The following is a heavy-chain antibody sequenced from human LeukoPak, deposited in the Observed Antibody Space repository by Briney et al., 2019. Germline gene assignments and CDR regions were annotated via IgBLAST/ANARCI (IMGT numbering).Heavy chain of an antibody. Sequence: GGSLRLSCAASGFTFSSYGMHWVRQAPGKGLEWVAVISYDGSNKYYADSVKGRFTISRDNSKNTLYLLMNSLRAEDTAVYYCARARQVYDFWSGYYNYYYYGMDVWGQGTTVTVSS. J-gene: IGHJ6*02. CDR3: ARARQVYDFWSGYYNYYYYGMDV. CDR1: GFTFSSYG. CDR2: ISYDGSNK. V-gene: IGHV3-30*03. D-gene: IGHD3-3*01.